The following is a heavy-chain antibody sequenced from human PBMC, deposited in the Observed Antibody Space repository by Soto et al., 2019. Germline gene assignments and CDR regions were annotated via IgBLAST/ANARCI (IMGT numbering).Heavy chain of an antibody. V-gene: IGHV4-59*01. CDR1: GDSITSYY. Sequence: VQLQESGPGLVKPSETLSLICTVSGDSITSYYWNWVRQPPGKGLEWIGYINYSGDTTYNPSLKSRVTMSADTSKNLLSLKLTSVTAADTAVYYCARDDSSPSDRYYYYGMNVWGQGTTVTVSS. CDR2: INYSGDT. CDR3: ARDDSSPSDRYYYYGMNV. D-gene: IGHD6-6*01. J-gene: IGHJ6*02.